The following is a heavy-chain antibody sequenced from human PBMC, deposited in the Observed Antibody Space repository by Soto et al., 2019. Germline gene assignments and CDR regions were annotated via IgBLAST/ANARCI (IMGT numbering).Heavy chain of an antibody. CDR3: AQARYGDYYFEC. Sequence: EVQLLESGGGLVQPGGSLRLSCAASGFTFSSYAMSWVRQAPGKGLEWVSTINSSGGSTYYADSVKGRFSISRDNANNTLYLQMNCRRAEDTAVYYCAQARYGDYYFECWGQGNLVSVSS. V-gene: IGHV3-23*01. CDR2: INSSGGST. CDR1: GFTFSSYA. D-gene: IGHD3-10*01. J-gene: IGHJ4*02.